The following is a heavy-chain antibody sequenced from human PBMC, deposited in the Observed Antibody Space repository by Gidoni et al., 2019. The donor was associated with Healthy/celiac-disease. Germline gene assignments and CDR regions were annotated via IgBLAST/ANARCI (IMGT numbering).Heavy chain of an antibody. CDR1: GGSISSGGYY. D-gene: IGHD2-15*01. V-gene: IGHV4-31*03. CDR2: IYYSGST. J-gene: IGHJ5*02. Sequence: QVQLQESGPGLVKPSQTLSLTCTVSGGSISSGGYYWSWIRQHPGKGLEWIGSIYYSGSTYYNPSLKSRVTISVDTSKNQFSLKLSSVTAADTAVYYCARAQYCSGGSCSNWFDPWGQGTLVTVSS. CDR3: ARAQYCSGGSCSNWFDP.